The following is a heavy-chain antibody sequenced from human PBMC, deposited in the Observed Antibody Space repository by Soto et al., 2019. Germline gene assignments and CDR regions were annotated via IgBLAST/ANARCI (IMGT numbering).Heavy chain of an antibody. CDR3: ARVFPDGWVEPGVVRGYLDT. V-gene: IGHV1-69*01. Sequence: QVQLVQSGDEVKEPGSAVKVSCKAPADSFSSYGISWVRQAPGQGLEWMGGIIPIFGTTNYAEKFQGRVTITADESTNTAYMELSSLRSEDTALYYCARVFPDGWVEPGVVRGYLDTWGRGTLVTVSS. J-gene: IGHJ4*02. CDR2: IIPIFGTT. CDR1: ADSFSSYG. D-gene: IGHD3-3*01.